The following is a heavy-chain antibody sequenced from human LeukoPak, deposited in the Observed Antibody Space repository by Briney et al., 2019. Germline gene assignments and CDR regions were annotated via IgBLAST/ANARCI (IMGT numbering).Heavy chain of an antibody. CDR2: IYPGDSDT. D-gene: IGHD3-9*01. CDR3: AKGLRYFDWFLAPVFDY. V-gene: IGHV5-51*01. CDR1: GSNFTSYW. Sequence: GASLQISCKGSGSNFTSYWIGWVRQMPGKGLEGMGIIYPGDSDTRYSPSFQGQVTISADKSISTAYLQWSSLKASDTAMYYCAKGLRYFDWFLAPVFDYWGQGTLVTVSS. J-gene: IGHJ4*02.